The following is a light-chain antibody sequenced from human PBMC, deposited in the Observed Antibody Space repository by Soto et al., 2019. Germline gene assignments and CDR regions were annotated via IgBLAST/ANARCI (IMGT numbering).Light chain of an antibody. CDR3: QHSSSWPLT. J-gene: IGKJ4*01. V-gene: IGKV3-11*01. CDR2: DAS. Sequence: EIVLTQSPATLPLSPGERATLSCRASQSVSRYFAWYPQKPGQSPGLLIYDASNRATGIPAKLSGSGSGTDYTLTITSLEPEDFAVYYCQHSSSWPLTFGGGTKVEIK. CDR1: QSVSRY.